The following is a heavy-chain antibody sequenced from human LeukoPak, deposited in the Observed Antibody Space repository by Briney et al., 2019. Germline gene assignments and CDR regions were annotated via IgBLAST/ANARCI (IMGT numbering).Heavy chain of an antibody. Sequence: EASVKVSCKASGYTFTSYDINWVRQATGQGLEWMGWMNPNSGNTGYAQKFQGRVTMTRNTSISTAYLELSSLRSEDTAVYYCARAGIPGYCTNVTCSNWLDPWGQGTLVTVSS. V-gene: IGHV1-8*01. D-gene: IGHD2-8*01. J-gene: IGHJ5*02. CDR3: ARAGIPGYCTNVTCSNWLDP. CDR1: GYTFTSYD. CDR2: MNPNSGNT.